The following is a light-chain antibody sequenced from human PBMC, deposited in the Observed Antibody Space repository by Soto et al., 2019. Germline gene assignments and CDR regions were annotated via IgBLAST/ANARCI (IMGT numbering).Light chain of an antibody. V-gene: IGLV2-8*01. J-gene: IGLJ2*01. CDR1: SRDIGGYDF. CDR2: DVI. Sequence: QSALTQPPSASGSPGQSVTISCTGTSRDIGGYDFVSWYQQHPGKAPKLLIYDVIKSPSGVPDLFSGSKSGTTASVTVSGLQTDDEADYYCSSYGGSNNLLFGGGTKLTVL. CDR3: SSYGGSNNLL.